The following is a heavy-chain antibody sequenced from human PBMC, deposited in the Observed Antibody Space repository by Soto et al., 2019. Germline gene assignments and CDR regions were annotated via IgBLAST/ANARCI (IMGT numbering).Heavy chain of an antibody. D-gene: IGHD3-9*01. CDR3: ARGTYYDILTSYGMDV. Sequence: GASVKVSCKASGYTFTGYYMHWVRQAPGQGLEWMGWINPNSGGTNYAQKFQGRVTITADESTSTAYMELSSLRSEDTAVYYCARGTYYDILTSYGMDVWGQGTTVTVSS. CDR2: INPNSGGT. J-gene: IGHJ6*02. V-gene: IGHV1-2*02. CDR1: GYTFTGYY.